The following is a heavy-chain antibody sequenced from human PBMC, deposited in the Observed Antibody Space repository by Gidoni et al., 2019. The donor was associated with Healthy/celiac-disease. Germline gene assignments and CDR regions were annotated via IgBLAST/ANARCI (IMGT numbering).Heavy chain of an antibody. CDR2: SNPNSGGT. D-gene: IGHD4-17*01. J-gene: IGHJ5*02. Sequence: QVQLVQSGAEVQKPGASVKVSCQASGYTFTGYYMHWVRQAPGHGLEWMGWSNPNSGGTNYAQKFQGRVAMTRDTSISTAYMELSRLRSDDTAVYYCARNNYGDYSGNWFDPWGQGTLVTVSS. CDR1: GYTFTGYY. CDR3: ARNNYGDYSGNWFDP. V-gene: IGHV1-2*02.